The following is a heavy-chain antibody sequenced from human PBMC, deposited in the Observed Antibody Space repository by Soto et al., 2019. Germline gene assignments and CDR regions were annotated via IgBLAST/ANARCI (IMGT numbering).Heavy chain of an antibody. V-gene: IGHV3-49*03. Sequence: PGGSLRLSCTASGFTFGDYAMSWFRQAPGKGLEWVGFIRSKAYGGTTEYAASVKGRFTISRDDSKSIAYLQMNSLKTEDTAVYYCTQMATIREFGYWGQGTLVTVSS. CDR2: IRSKAYGGTT. J-gene: IGHJ4*02. CDR1: GFTFGDYA. CDR3: TQMATIREFGY. D-gene: IGHD5-12*01.